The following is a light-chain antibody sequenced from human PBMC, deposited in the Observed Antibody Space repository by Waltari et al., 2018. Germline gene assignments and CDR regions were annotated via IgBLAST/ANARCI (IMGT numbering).Light chain of an antibody. V-gene: IGKV4-1*01. Sequence: DIVMTQSPDSLAVSLGERATLNCKSSQSVLYSSNNKNYLAWYQQKPGQPPKLLIYWASTRASGVPDRFSGSGSRIDFTLTISSLQAEDVAVYYCQQYYSTPWTFGQGTKVEIK. CDR3: QQYYSTPWT. J-gene: IGKJ1*01. CDR2: WAS. CDR1: QSVLYSSNNKNY.